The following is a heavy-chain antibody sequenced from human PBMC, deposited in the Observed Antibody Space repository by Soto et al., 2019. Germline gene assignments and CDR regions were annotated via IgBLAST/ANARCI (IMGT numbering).Heavy chain of an antibody. J-gene: IGHJ3*02. Sequence: QVQLVESGGGVVQPGRSLRLSCAASGFTFSSYGMHWVRQAPGKGLEWVAVIWYDGSNKYYADSVKGRFTISRDNSKNTLYQQMNSLRAEDTAVYYCAREWEQWLVRNDAFDIWGQGTMVTVSS. CDR2: IWYDGSNK. V-gene: IGHV3-33*01. D-gene: IGHD6-19*01. CDR1: GFTFSSYG. CDR3: AREWEQWLVRNDAFDI.